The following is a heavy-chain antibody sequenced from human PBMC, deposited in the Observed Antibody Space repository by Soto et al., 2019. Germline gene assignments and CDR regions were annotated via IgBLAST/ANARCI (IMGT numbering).Heavy chain of an antibody. CDR3: ARGSKALSYYYYMDV. CDR2: INHSGST. J-gene: IGHJ6*03. CDR1: GGSFSGYY. D-gene: IGHD6-6*01. Sequence: QVQLQQWGAGLLKPSETLSLTCAVYGGSFSGYYWSWIRQPPGKGREWIGEINHSGSTNYNPSLKSRVTISVDTSKNQFSLKLSSVTAADTAVYYCARGSKALSYYYYMDVWGKGTTVTVSS. V-gene: IGHV4-34*01.